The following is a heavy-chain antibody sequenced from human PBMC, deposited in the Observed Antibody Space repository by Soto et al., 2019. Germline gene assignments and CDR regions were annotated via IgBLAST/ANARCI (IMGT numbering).Heavy chain of an antibody. CDR1: GGSISSYY. CDR3: ARLGRYQMGIFDY. V-gene: IGHV4-59*08. CDR2: IYDSGST. J-gene: IGHJ4*02. Sequence: SSETLSFTCTVSGGSISSYYWSWIRQPPGKGLEYIGYIYDSGSTNYNPSLKSRVTISVDTSKNQFSLKLSSVTAADTALYYCARLGRYQMGIFDYWGQGTLVTISS. D-gene: IGHD2-2*01.